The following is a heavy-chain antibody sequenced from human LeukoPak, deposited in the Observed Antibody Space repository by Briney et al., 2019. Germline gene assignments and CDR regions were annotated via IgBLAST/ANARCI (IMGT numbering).Heavy chain of an antibody. CDR2: ISSNGGST. V-gene: IGHV3-64D*06. CDR3: VKGYYDSSGYEHFDY. D-gene: IGHD3-22*01. Sequence: VGSLTLSCSASGFTFSSYAMDWVRQAPGKGLEYVSAISSNGGSTYYADSVKGRFTISRDNSKNTLYLQMSSLRAEDTAVYYCVKGYYDSSGYEHFDYWGQGTLVTVFS. CDR1: GFTFSSYA. J-gene: IGHJ4*02.